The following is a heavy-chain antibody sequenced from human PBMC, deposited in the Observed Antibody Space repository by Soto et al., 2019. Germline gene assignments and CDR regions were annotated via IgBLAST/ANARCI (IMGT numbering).Heavy chain of an antibody. V-gene: IGHV4-59*01. J-gene: IGHJ4*02. CDR1: GASMNDYY. Sequence: SETLSLTCTVSGASMNDYYGSWIRQSPGKGLEHIGYLHYNGFAEYSPSLRSRVSISMDTSKNQFSLKLSSVTAADTAIYYCARSGHIFAGVFWGQGILVTVSS. CDR3: ARSGHIFAGVF. CDR2: LHYNGFA. D-gene: IGHD3-16*01.